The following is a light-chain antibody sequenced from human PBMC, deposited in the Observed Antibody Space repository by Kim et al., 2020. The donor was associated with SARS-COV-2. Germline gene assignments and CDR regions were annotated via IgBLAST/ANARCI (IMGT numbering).Light chain of an antibody. V-gene: IGLV8-61*01. CDR3: VLYMGSGIWV. J-gene: IGLJ3*02. Sequence: GCTVTLTFGVKSCSVSTSLYPSWYQQTPGQAPGTLIYSTNTRSSGVPARFSGSIRGNKAALTITGAQADDEADYYCVLYMGSGIWVFGGGTQLTVL. CDR1: SCSVSTSLY. CDR2: STN.